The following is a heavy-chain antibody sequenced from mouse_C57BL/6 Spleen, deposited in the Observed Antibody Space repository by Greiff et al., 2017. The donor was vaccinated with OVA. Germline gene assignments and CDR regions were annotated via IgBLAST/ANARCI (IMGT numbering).Heavy chain of an antibody. CDR3: ARTRVDDYDGGFAY. CDR2: IDPSDSYT. CDR1: GYTFTSYW. J-gene: IGHJ3*01. V-gene: IGHV1-69*01. Sequence: VQLQQPGAELVMPGASVKLSCKASGYTFTSYWMHWVKQRPGQGLEWIGEIDPSDSYTNYNQKFKGKSTLTVDKSSSTAYMQLSSLTSEDSAVYYCARTRVDDYDGGFAYRGQGTLVTVSA. D-gene: IGHD2-4*01.